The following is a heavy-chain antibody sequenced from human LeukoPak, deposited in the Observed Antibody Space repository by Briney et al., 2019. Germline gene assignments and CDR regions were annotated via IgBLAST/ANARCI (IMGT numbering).Heavy chain of an antibody. V-gene: IGHV3-23*01. D-gene: IGHD6-19*01. CDR2: IRVSDGAR. Sequence: GGSLRLSCAASGFNFPTYAMQWVRQAPGKGLEWVSSIRVSDGARFYADSVKGRFTISRDNSKNTLYLQMNSLRAEDTAVYYCARGTPSSSGWLYYGMDVWGQGTTVTVSS. J-gene: IGHJ6*02. CDR1: GFNFPTYA. CDR3: ARGTPSSSGWLYYGMDV.